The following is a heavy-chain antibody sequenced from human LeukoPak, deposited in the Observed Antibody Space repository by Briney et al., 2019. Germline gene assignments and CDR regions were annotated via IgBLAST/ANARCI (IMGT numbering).Heavy chain of an antibody. CDR1: GFTFSSYA. Sequence: GTSLRLSCAASGFTFSSYAMSWVRQAPGKGLEWVSAISGSGGSTYYADSVKGRFTISRDNSKNTLYLQMNSLRAEDTAVYYCHAAYYYDSSGYRFDYWGQGTLVTVSS. V-gene: IGHV3-23*01. D-gene: IGHD3-22*01. CDR2: ISGSGGST. CDR3: HAAYYYDSSGYRFDY. J-gene: IGHJ4*02.